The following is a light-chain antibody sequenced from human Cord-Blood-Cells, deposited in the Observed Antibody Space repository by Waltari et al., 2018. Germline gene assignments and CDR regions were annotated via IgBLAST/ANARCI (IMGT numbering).Light chain of an antibody. J-gene: IGLJ3*02. V-gene: IGLV1-40*01. CDR1: SSNIGAGYD. CDR3: QSYDSSLSGWV. Sequence: QSVLTQPPSVSGAPGQRVTISCTGSSSNIGAGYDVHWYQQLPGTAPKLLTYGNSKRPSGVPDRFAGSKSGTSASLAITGLQAEDDADYYCQSYDSSLSGWVFGGGTKLTVL. CDR2: GNS.